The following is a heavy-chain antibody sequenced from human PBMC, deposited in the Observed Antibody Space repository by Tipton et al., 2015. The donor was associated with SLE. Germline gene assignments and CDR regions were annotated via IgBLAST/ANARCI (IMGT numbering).Heavy chain of an antibody. CDR1: GVSIGSVSYY. Sequence: TLSLTCSVSGVSIGSVSYYWTWIRQPAGKGLEWIGHFYAHGNTNYNPSLRSRVTISVDTSKNQFSLRLSSVTAADTAVYYCATYPTGYYYGLDVWGQGTTVTVSS. J-gene: IGHJ6*02. CDR3: ATYPTGYYYGLDV. CDR2: FYAHGNT. V-gene: IGHV4-61*09.